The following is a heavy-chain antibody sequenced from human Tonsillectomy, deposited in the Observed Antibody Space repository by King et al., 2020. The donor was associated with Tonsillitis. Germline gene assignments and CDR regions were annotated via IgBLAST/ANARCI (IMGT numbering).Heavy chain of an antibody. Sequence: LQLQESGSGLVKPPQTLSLTCAVSGASISSGDSSWSWIRQPPGKGLEWIGYIYHSVDTYYNPSLKSRVTISVDRSENQFSLKLTSVTAADTAVYYCARARPRYFDSSHYDPKNHAFDIGGQGTMVTVSS. J-gene: IGHJ3*02. D-gene: IGHD3-22*01. V-gene: IGHV4-30-2*01. CDR3: ARARPRYFDSSHYDPKNHAFDI. CDR2: IYHSVDT. CDR1: GASISSGDSS.